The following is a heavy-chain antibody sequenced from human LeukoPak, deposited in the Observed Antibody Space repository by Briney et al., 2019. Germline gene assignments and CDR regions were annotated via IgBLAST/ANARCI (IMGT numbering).Heavy chain of an antibody. Sequence: ASVKVSCKASGYTFTSYGISWVRQAPGKGLEWMGGFDPEDGETIYAQKFQGRVTMTEDTSTDTAYMGLSSLRSEDTAVYYCATGVGFSLMDVWGQGTTVTVSS. CDR3: ATGVGFSLMDV. CDR2: FDPEDGET. J-gene: IGHJ6*02. D-gene: IGHD1-26*01. V-gene: IGHV1-24*01. CDR1: GYTFTSYG.